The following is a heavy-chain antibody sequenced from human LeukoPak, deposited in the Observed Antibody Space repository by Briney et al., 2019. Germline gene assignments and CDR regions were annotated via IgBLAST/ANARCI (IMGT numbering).Heavy chain of an antibody. CDR2: ISAYNGNT. V-gene: IGHV1-18*01. CDR1: GGTFSSYA. Sequence: ASVKVSCKASGGTFSSYAISWVRQAPGQGLEWMGWISAYNGNTNYPQKLQGRVTMTTDTSTSTAYMELRSLRSDDTAVYYCARDRYCSDGSCYSNWFDPWGQGTLVTVSS. D-gene: IGHD2-15*01. CDR3: ARDRYCSDGSCYSNWFDP. J-gene: IGHJ5*02.